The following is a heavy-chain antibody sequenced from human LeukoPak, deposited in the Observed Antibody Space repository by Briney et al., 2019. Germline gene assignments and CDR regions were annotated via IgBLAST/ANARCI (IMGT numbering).Heavy chain of an antibody. Sequence: PSETLSLTCAVYGGSFSGYYWGWIRQPPGKGLEWIGEINHSGSTNYNPSLKSRVTISVDTSKNQFSLKLSSVTAADTAVYYCARGLPPTPRVNRGGARYYFDYWGQGTLVTVSS. CDR1: GGSFSGYY. CDR2: INHSGST. J-gene: IGHJ4*02. D-gene: IGHD2-21*01. CDR3: ARGLPPTPRVNRGGARYYFDY. V-gene: IGHV4-34*01.